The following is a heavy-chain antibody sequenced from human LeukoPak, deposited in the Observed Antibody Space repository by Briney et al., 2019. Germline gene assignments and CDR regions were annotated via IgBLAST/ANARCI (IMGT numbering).Heavy chain of an antibody. CDR2: INHSGST. CDR3: ARGGGYSSFGY. J-gene: IGHJ4*02. D-gene: IGHD5-18*01. V-gene: IGHV4-34*01. Sequence: SETLSLTCAVYGGSFSGYYWSWIRQPPGKGLEWIGEINHSGSTNYNPSLKSRVTISVDTSKNQFSLKLSSVTAADTAVYYRARGGGYSSFGYWGQGPLVTVSS. CDR1: GGSFSGYY.